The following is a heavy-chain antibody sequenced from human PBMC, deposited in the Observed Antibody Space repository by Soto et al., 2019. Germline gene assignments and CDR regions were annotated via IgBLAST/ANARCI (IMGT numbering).Heavy chain of an antibody. CDR1: GFTFSSYA. D-gene: IGHD5-18*01. CDR3: AREPQSTAMVTFGYYYYYGMDV. CDR2: ISYDGSNK. V-gene: IGHV3-30-3*01. Sequence: GGSLRLSCAASGFTFSSYAMHWVRQAPGKGLEWVAVISYDGSNKYYADSVKGRFTISRDNSKNTLYLQMSSLRAEDTAVYYCAREPQSTAMVTFGYYYYYGMDVWGQGTTVTVSS. J-gene: IGHJ6*02.